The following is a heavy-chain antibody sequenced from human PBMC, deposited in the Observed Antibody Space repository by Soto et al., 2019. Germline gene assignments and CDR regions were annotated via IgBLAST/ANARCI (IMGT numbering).Heavy chain of an antibody. CDR3: ASVVWFGTPTGDFDL. D-gene: IGHD3-10*01. CDR1: GFTFSDHY. Sequence: PGGSLRLSCAASGFTFSDHYMDWVRQAPGKGLDWVGRTRNKANSYTTEYAASVKGRFTISREDSRNSLYLQMTSLKPEDTAVYYFASVVWFGTPTGDFDLWGRGTLVTVSS. J-gene: IGHJ2*01. CDR2: TRNKANSYTT. V-gene: IGHV3-72*01.